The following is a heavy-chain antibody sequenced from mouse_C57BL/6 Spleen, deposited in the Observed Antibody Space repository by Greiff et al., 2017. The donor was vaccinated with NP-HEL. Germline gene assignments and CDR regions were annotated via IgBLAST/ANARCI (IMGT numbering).Heavy chain of an antibody. CDR2: IDPSDSYT. D-gene: IGHD1-1*01. CDR1: GYTFTSYW. CDR3: ARSITTVVEGDY. V-gene: IGHV1-50*01. J-gene: IGHJ2*01. Sequence: QVQLQQPGAELVKPGASVKLSCKASGYTFTSYWMQWVKQRPGQGLEWIGEIDPSDSYTNYNQKFKGKATLTVDTSSSTAYMQLSSLTSEDSAVYYCARSITTVVEGDYWGQGTTLTVSS.